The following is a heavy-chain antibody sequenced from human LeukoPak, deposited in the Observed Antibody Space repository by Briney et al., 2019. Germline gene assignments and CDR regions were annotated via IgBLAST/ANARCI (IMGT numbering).Heavy chain of an antibody. CDR1: GGSISSSNW. CDR2: IYHSGST. D-gene: IGHD6-19*01. J-gene: IGHJ5*02. V-gene: IGHV4-4*02. CDR3: ATSLHAVAGRGWFDP. Sequence: SETLFLTCAVSGGSISSSNWWSWVRQPPGKGLEWIGEIYHSGSTNYNPSLKSRVTISVDKSKNQFSLKLSSVTAADTAVYYCATSLHAVAGRGWFDPWGQGTLVTVSS.